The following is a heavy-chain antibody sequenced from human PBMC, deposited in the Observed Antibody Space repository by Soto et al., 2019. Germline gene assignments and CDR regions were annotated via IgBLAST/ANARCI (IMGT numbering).Heavy chain of an antibody. CDR1: GYSFTSYW. J-gene: IGHJ3*02. CDR2: IYPGDSDT. V-gene: IGHV5-51*01. D-gene: IGHD5-12*01. CDR3: ARHGPYSGDDSSAFDI. Sequence: EVQLVQSGAEVKKPGESLKISCKGSGYSFTSYWIGWVRQMPGKGLEWMGIIYPGDSDTRYSPSFQGQVTISADKSISTAYLQWSSLKASDTAMYYCARHGPYSGDDSSAFDIWGQGTMVTVSS.